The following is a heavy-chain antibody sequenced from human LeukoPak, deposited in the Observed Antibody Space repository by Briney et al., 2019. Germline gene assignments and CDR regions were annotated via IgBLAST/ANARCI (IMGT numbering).Heavy chain of an antibody. Sequence: GGSLRLSCAASGFTFSSYSMHWVRQAPGKGLEWVAFIRYDGSNKYYADSVKGRFTISRDNSKNTLYLQMNSLRAEDTAVYYCAKGLLLWFGGAESIEAFDYWGQGTLVTVSS. CDR2: IRYDGSNK. CDR1: GFTFSSYS. V-gene: IGHV3-30*02. D-gene: IGHD3-10*01. J-gene: IGHJ4*02. CDR3: AKGLLLWFGGAESIEAFDY.